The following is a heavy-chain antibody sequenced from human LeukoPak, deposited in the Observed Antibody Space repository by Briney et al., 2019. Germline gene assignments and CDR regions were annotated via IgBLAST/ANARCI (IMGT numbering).Heavy chain of an antibody. CDR1: GDTFTGYY. J-gene: IGHJ4*02. D-gene: IGHD3-16*02. CDR3: ARGAFGGVIVRFDY. CDR2: INPIRGGT. V-gene: IGHV1-2*02. Sequence: ASVKVSCKASGDTFTGYYMHWVRQAPGQGLEWMGWINPIRGGTNYAQKIQGRVTMTTDTSISTAYTELSRLRSDDTAVYYCARGAFGGVIVRFDYWGQGTLVTVSS.